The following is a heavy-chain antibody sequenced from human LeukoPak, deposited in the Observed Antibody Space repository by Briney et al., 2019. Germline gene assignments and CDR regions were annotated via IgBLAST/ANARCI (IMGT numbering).Heavy chain of an antibody. J-gene: IGHJ4*02. CDR2: ISYDGSNK. CDR3: AREMYYYDSSGTVDY. D-gene: IGHD3-22*01. V-gene: IGHV3-30*04. Sequence: PGGSLRLSCAASGFTFSSYAMHWVRQAPGKGLEWVAVISYDGSNKYYADSVKGRFTISRDNSKNTLYLQMNSPRAEDTAVYYCAREMYYYDSSGTVDYWGQGTLVTVSS. CDR1: GFTFSSYA.